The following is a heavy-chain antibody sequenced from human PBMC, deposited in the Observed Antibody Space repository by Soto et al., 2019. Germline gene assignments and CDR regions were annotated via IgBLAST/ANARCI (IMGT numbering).Heavy chain of an antibody. CDR3: ARDWEFGF. Sequence: QVQLVQSGAEVKKPGASVKVSCKASGYAFSGFYMHWVRQAPGQGLEWMGVINPSGDSTTYAQKFQGRLTMTKDTSMSTLYMELSSLRSEDTAVYYCARDWEFGFWGQGTLVTVSS. V-gene: IGHV1-46*01. J-gene: IGHJ4*02. CDR1: GYAFSGFY. D-gene: IGHD3-10*01. CDR2: INPSGDST.